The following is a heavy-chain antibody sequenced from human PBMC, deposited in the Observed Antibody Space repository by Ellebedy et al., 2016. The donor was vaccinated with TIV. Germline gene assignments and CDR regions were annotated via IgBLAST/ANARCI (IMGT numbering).Heavy chain of an antibody. CDR2: INPSGGST. D-gene: IGHD2-15*01. CDR3: ARDRVVATVTFVGPLGY. Sequence: AASVKVSCKASGYSFTSYYMHWVRQAPGQGLEWLGVINPSGGSTNYAQKFQGGVTMTRDTSTGTVYMELSSLRSEDTAVYYCARDRVVATVTFVGPLGYWGQGTLVTVSS. J-gene: IGHJ4*02. V-gene: IGHV1-46*01. CDR1: GYSFTSYY.